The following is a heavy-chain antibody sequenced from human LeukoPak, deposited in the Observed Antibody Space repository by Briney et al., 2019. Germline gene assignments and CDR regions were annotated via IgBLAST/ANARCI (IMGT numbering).Heavy chain of an antibody. CDR1: GFTFSSYA. J-gene: IGHJ4*02. Sequence: GGSLRLSCAASGFTFSSYAMSWVRQAPGKGPEWVSAISGSGGSTYYADSVKGRFTISRDNSKNTLYLQMNSLRAEDTAVYYCAKDGSAAAGSEVDYWGQGTLVTVSS. V-gene: IGHV3-23*01. D-gene: IGHD6-13*01. CDR3: AKDGSAAAGSEVDY. CDR2: ISGSGGST.